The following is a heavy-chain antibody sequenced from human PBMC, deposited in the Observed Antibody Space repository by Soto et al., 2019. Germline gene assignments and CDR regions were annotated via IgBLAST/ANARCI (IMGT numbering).Heavy chain of an antibody. CDR1: GFTFSSYA. CDR3: ARGPAFDWLYNAEYFQH. V-gene: IGHV3-64*01. CDR2: ISSNGGST. D-gene: IGHD3-9*01. Sequence: GGSLRLSCAASGFTFSSYAMHWVRQAPGKGLEYVSAISSNGGSTYYANSVKGRFTISRDNSKNTLYLQMGSLRAEDMAVYYCARGPAFDWLYNAEYFQHWGQGTLVTVSS. J-gene: IGHJ1*01.